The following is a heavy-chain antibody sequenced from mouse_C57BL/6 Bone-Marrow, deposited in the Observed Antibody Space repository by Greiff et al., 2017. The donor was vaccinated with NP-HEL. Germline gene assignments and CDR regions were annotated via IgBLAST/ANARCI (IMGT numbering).Heavy chain of an antibody. CDR3: ARWDYYGSPAWFAY. D-gene: IGHD1-1*01. V-gene: IGHV1-18*01. J-gene: IGHJ3*01. CDR2: INPNNGGT. Sequence: EVQLQQSGPELVKPGASVKIPCKASGYTFTDYNMDWVKQSHGKSLEWIGDINPNNGGTIYNQKFKGKATLTVDKSSSTAYMELRSLTSEDTAVYYGARWDYYGSPAWFAYWGQGTLVTVSA. CDR1: GYTFTDYN.